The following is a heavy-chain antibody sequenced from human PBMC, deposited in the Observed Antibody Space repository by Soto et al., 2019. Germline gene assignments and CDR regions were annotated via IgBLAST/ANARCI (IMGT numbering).Heavy chain of an antibody. CDR1: GYNFNNHC. Sequence: PGESLKISGKDSGYNFNNHCIAWVLQMPWKGLEWMGIIYPGDSDTRYSPSFQGHVTFSVDKSISTAYLQWSSLKASDTAMYYCARLPIGPKNGWFDPWGQGTLVTVSS. D-gene: IGHD2-8*01. CDR3: ARLPIGPKNGWFDP. CDR2: IYPGDSDT. V-gene: IGHV5-51*01. J-gene: IGHJ5*02.